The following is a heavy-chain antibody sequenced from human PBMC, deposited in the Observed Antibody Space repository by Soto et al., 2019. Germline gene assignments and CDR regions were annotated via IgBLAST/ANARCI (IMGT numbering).Heavy chain of an antibody. Sequence: QLQLQESGSGLVKPSQTLSLTCAVSGGSISSGGYSWSWIRQPPGKGLEWIGYIYHSGSTYYNPSRKSRVTIAVDRSKNRFSLKLSSVTAADTAVYYCAAGGGLPRYYWGQGTLVTVSS. CDR1: GGSISSGGYS. D-gene: IGHD5-12*01. CDR2: IYHSGST. CDR3: AAGGGLPRYY. V-gene: IGHV4-30-2*01. J-gene: IGHJ4*02.